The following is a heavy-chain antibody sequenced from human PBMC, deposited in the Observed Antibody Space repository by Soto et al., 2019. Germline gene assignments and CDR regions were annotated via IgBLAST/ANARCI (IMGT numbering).Heavy chain of an antibody. CDR2: IYYSGTT. CDR3: ARDQYDILTGYDWFDP. D-gene: IGHD3-9*01. CDR1: GGSVSRDRNY. Sequence: QVQLQESGPGLVKPSETLSLTCSVSGGSVSRDRNYWSWIRQPPGKGLEWIGYIYYSGTTNYNPSLKSRVTITRDTSKNQFSLKMTSVTAAETAVYYCARDQYDILTGYDWFDPWGQGTRVTVSS. J-gene: IGHJ5*02. V-gene: IGHV4-61*01.